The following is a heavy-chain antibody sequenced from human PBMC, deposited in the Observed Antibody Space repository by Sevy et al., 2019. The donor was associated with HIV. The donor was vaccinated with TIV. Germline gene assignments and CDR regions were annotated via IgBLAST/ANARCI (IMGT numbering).Heavy chain of an antibody. CDR3: ARERTTVTTWYYFDY. J-gene: IGHJ4*02. D-gene: IGHD4-4*01. V-gene: IGHV3-33*01. Sequence: GGSLRLSCAASGFTFSSYGMHWVRQAPGKGLEWVAVIWYDGSNKYYEDSVKGRFTISRDNSKNTLYLQMNSLRAEDTAVYYCARERTTVTTWYYFDYWGQGTLVTVSS. CDR1: GFTFSSYG. CDR2: IWYDGSNK.